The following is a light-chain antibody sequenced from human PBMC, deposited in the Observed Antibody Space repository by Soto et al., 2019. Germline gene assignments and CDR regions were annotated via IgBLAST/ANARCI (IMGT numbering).Light chain of an antibody. V-gene: IGKV1-5*01. Sequence: DIQMTPFPSPLSASVGDRVTITSRASQSTSTWLAWYQQKPGKAPNLLISDASILKSGVPSRFSGTGSGTEFTLTISSLQPDDFATYYCQQYTTYSYTFGQGTKLEIK. CDR1: QSTSTW. CDR3: QQYTTYSYT. CDR2: DAS. J-gene: IGKJ2*01.